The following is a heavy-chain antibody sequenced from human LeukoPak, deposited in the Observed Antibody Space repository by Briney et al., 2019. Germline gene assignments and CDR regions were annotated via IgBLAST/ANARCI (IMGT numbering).Heavy chain of an antibody. CDR2: ISGSGGST. CDR3: AKDILTGIAVADVFDY. CDR1: GFTFSSYA. V-gene: IGHV3-23*01. Sequence: PGGSLRLSCAASGFTFSSYAISWVRQAPGKGLEWVSAISGSGGSTYYADSVKGRFTISRDNSKNTLYLQMNSLRAEDTAVYYCAKDILTGIAVADVFDYWGQGTLVTVSS. D-gene: IGHD6-19*01. J-gene: IGHJ4*02.